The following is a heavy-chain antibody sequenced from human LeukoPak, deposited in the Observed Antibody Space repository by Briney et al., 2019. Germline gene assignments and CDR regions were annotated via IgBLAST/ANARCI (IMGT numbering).Heavy chain of an antibody. D-gene: IGHD2-15*01. CDR3: ARVGGGGSCFLYFQH. J-gene: IGHJ1*01. CDR1: GYTFTNYG. V-gene: IGHV1-18*01. Sequence: ASVKVSCKTSGYTFTNYGISWVRQAPGQGLECMGWISAYNGNTNYAQKLQGRVTMTTDTSTSTAYMQLRSLRADDTAVYYCARVGGGGSCFLYFQHWGQRTLVTVSS. CDR2: ISAYNGNT.